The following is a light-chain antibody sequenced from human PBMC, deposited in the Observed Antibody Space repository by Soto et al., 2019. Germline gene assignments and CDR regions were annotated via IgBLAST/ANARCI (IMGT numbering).Light chain of an antibody. J-gene: IGLJ2*01. CDR3: SSYTSSLLVV. V-gene: IGLV2-14*01. CDR1: SSDVGGYNY. Sequence: QSALTQPASVSGSPGQSITISCTGTSSDVGGYNYVSWYQQHPGKAPKLMIYDVSNRPSGVSNRFSGSKSGSTASLTISGLQAEDEADYYCSSYTSSLLVVFGGGTKLTVL. CDR2: DVS.